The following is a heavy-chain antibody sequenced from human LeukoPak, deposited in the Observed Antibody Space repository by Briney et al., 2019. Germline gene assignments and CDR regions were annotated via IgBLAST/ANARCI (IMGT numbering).Heavy chain of an antibody. V-gene: IGHV4-31*03. CDR3: ARLEWEANFDY. D-gene: IGHD3-3*01. Sequence: PSQTLSLTYSVSGGSISSGGYYWSWIRQHPGKGLEWIGYIYYSGSTYYNPSLKSRVTISVDTSKNQFSLKLSSVTAADTAVYYCARLEWEANFDYWGQGTLVTVSS. J-gene: IGHJ4*02. CDR1: GGSISSGGYY. CDR2: IYYSGST.